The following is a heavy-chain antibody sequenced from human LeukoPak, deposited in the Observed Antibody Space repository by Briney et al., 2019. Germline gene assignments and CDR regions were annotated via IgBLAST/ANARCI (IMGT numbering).Heavy chain of an antibody. D-gene: IGHD1-7*01. V-gene: IGHV1-46*01. Sequence: ASVKVSCQASGYIFIAYYIHWVRQAPGQGLEWMGIINPSGGSTSYAQKFQGRVTMTRDTSTSTVYMELSSLRSEDTAMYYCARGKLELPAGHDCWGQGTLVTVSS. CDR1: GYIFIAYY. J-gene: IGHJ4*02. CDR3: ARGKLELPAGHDC. CDR2: INPSGGST.